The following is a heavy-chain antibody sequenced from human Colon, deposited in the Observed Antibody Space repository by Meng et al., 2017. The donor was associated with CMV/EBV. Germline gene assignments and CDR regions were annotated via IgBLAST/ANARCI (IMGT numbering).Heavy chain of an antibody. J-gene: IGHJ3*02. V-gene: IGHV3-7*01. CDR1: GFTFSSYR. Sequence: GESLKISCAASGFTFSSYRMNWVRQAPGRGLELVAHIKEDGSEKYFVGSVKGRFAISRDNAKNSLYLQMNSLRAEDTAVYYCARDPYIKAFDIWGQGTMVTVSS. CDR3: ARDPYIKAFDI. CDR2: IKEDGSEK. D-gene: IGHD4-11*01.